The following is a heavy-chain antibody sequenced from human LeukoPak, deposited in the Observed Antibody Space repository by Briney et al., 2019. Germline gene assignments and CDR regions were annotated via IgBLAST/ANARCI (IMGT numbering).Heavy chain of an antibody. CDR1: GGTFSSYA. CDR2: IIPIFGTA. D-gene: IGHD6-19*01. Sequence: VASVKVSCKASGGTFSSYAISWVRQAPGQGLEWMGGIIPIFGTANYAQKFQGRVTITADESTSTAYMELSSLRSEDTAVYCCARAARGWPYYYYGMDVWGQGTTVTVSS. CDR3: ARAARGWPYYYYGMDV. J-gene: IGHJ6*02. V-gene: IGHV1-69*01.